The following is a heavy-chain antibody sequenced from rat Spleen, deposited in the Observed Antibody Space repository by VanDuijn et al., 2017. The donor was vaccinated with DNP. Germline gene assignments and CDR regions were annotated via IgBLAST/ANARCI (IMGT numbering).Heavy chain of an antibody. CDR3: KVGARY. CDR2: ISTNGGNT. J-gene: IGHJ2*01. V-gene: IGHV5-31*01. Sequence: EVQLMETGGGLVQPGGSLKLSCVASGFTFDTYWMYWVRQAPGKGLEWVASISTNGGNTYYRDSVKGRFTISRDNAKSTLYLQMNSLRSEDTATYYCKVGARYWGQGVMVTVSS. D-gene: IGHD5-1*01. CDR1: GFTFDTYW.